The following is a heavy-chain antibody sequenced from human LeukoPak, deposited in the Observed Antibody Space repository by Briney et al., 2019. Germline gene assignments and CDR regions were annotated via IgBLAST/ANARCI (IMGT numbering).Heavy chain of an antibody. CDR3: PRGNYYDSSGYPYYYYYMDV. CDR2: IYYSGST. J-gene: IGHJ6*03. V-gene: IGHV4-39*07. D-gene: IGHD3-22*01. CDR1: GGSISSSSYY. Sequence: SETLSLTCTVSGGSISSSSYYWGWIRQPPGKGLEWIGSIYYSGSTYYNPSLKSRVTISVDTSKNQFSLKLSSVTAADTAVYYCPRGNYYDSSGYPYYYYYMDVWGKGTTVTVSS.